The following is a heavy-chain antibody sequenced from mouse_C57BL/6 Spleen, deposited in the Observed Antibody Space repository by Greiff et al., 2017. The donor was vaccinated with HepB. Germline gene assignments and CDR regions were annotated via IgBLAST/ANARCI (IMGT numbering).Heavy chain of an antibody. CDR3: AREGNSPFAY. CDR1: GYTFTSYW. D-gene: IGHD3-1*01. Sequence: QVQLQQSGAELVRPGSSVKLSCKASGYTFTSYWMHWVKQRPIQGLEWIGNIDPSDSETHYNQKFKDKATLTVDKSSSTAYMQLSSLTSEDSAVYYCAREGNSPFAYWGQGTLVTVSA. V-gene: IGHV1-52*01. J-gene: IGHJ3*01. CDR2: IDPSDSET.